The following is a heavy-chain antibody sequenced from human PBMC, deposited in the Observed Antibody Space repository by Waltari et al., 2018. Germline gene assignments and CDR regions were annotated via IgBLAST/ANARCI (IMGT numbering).Heavy chain of an antibody. CDR3: ATTRDGRELHNYFDI. CDR2: IDYSGAS. Sequence: QVQLQESGPGLVKPSETLSLTCTVSGASVGSHYWSWIRQPPGRGLEWIGYIDYSGASSNSPSLKRRVTLSIDTSTNQFFLSISSVTAADSDIYYCATTRDGRELHNYFDIWGRGTLVTVSS. CDR1: GASVGSHY. J-gene: IGHJ2*01. V-gene: IGHV4-59*08. D-gene: IGHD1-1*01.